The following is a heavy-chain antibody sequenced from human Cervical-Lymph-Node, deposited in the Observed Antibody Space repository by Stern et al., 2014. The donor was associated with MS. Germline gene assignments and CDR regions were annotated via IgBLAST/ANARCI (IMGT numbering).Heavy chain of an antibody. CDR1: GGTFSSYA. J-gene: IGHJ5*02. CDR2: IIPIFGTA. D-gene: IGHD2-2*01. V-gene: IGHV1-69*01. Sequence: VQLVESEAEVKKPGSSVKVSCKASGGTFSSYAISWVRQAPGQGLEWMGGIIPIFGTANYAQKFQGRVTITADESTSTAYMELSSLRSEDTAVYYCARDPASIVVVPAAMGNWFDPWGQGTLVTVSS. CDR3: ARDPASIVVVPAAMGNWFDP.